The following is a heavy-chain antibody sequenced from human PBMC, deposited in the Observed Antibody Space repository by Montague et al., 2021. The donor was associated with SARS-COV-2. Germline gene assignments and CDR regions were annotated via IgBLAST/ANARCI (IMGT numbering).Heavy chain of an antibody. CDR3: ATQEDPSGWIPGPFDL. Sequence: SETLSLTCTVSGGSISSSSYYWGWIRQPPGKGLEWIGSIYYRGSTYYNPSLKSRVFISVDTSKNQLSLTLTSVTAANTAVYYCATQEDPSGWIPGPFDLWGQGTLLSVSS. CDR2: IYYRGST. J-gene: IGHJ4*02. D-gene: IGHD6-19*01. CDR1: GGSISSSSYY. V-gene: IGHV4-39*01.